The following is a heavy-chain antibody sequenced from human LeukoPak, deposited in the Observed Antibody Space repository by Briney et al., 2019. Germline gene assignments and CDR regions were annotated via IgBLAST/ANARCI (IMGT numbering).Heavy chain of an antibody. Sequence: GGSLRLSCAGSGFTVKNAWMSWVRQAPGEGLEWLGRIKSESDGGAADYAAPVKGRLTISRDDSKNTLFLLMNSLKTDDTGVYYCTTDRGIGSLTLFASWGRGNLDTVSS. J-gene: IGHJ4*02. CDR3: TTDRGIGSLTLFAS. D-gene: IGHD3-3*01. CDR1: GFTVKNAW. CDR2: IKSESDGGAA. V-gene: IGHV3-15*05.